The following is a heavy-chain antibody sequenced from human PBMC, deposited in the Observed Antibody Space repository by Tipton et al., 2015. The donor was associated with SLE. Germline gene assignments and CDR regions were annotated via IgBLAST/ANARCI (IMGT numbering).Heavy chain of an antibody. CDR3: AREGQGIMATTNYYYYGMDV. J-gene: IGHJ6*02. CDR2: ISAYNGNT. D-gene: IGHD5-12*01. Sequence: QVQLVQSGAEVKKPGASVKVSCKASGYTFTSYGISWVRQAPGQGLEWMGWISAYNGNTNYAQKLQGRVTMTTDTSTSTAYMELRSLRSDDTAVYYCAREGQGIMATTNYYYYGMDVWGQGTTVTVSS. V-gene: IGHV1-18*01. CDR1: GYTFTSYG.